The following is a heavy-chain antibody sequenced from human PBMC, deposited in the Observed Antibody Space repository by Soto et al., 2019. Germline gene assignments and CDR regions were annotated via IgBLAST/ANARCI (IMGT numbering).Heavy chain of an antibody. V-gene: IGHV4-34*01. CDR3: ARVSSYYYESSGYYFAY. J-gene: IGHJ4*02. Sequence: SETLSLTCAVYGGSFSGYYWSWIRQPPGKGLEWIGEINHSGGTNYNPSLKTRVTISVDTSKNQCSLQLSSVSAADTAVYYCARVSSYYYESSGYYFAYWGKGTLVTVSS. CDR2: INHSGGT. CDR1: GGSFSGYY. D-gene: IGHD3-22*01.